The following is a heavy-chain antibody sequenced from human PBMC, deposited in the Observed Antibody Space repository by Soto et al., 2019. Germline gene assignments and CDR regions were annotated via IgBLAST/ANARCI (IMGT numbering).Heavy chain of an antibody. Sequence: QVQLQESGPGLVKPSETLSLTCTVSGGSVSTQYWSWSRQPPGQGLEWLAYIYNSGSTAYNHSLKSRLSVSIDTSKNQFLLRLSSVTAGAAAVYFCARHVTTYTSCKDYDAFDVWGQGTMVTVSS. V-gene: IGHV4-59*08. CDR2: IYNSGST. CDR1: GGSVSTQY. D-gene: IGHD2-2*01. CDR3: ARHVTTYTSCKDYDAFDV. J-gene: IGHJ3*01.